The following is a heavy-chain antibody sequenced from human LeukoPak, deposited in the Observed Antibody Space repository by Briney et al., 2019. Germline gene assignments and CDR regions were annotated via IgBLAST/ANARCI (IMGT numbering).Heavy chain of an antibody. Sequence: GGSLRLSCAASGFAASSNYMSWVRQAPGKGLEWVSVIYSGGSTYYADSVKGRFTISRHNSKNTLYLQMNSLRAEDTAVYYCHSYDSSGYYRVDYWGQGTLVTVSS. CDR1: GFAASSNY. V-gene: IGHV3-53*04. D-gene: IGHD3-22*01. CDR3: HSYDSSGYYRVDY. CDR2: IYSGGST. J-gene: IGHJ4*02.